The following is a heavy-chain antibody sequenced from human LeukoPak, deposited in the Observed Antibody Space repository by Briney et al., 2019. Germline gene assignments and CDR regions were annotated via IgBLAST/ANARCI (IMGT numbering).Heavy chain of an antibody. Sequence: GGSLRLSCAASGFTFSNYGMHWVRQAPGKGLEWVCFIRFDATNKYYADSVKGRFTISRDNSNNTLYLQLNNVRTEDTATYFCAKEQYPGYFDFWGQGTLVTVSA. CDR3: AKEQYPGYFDF. CDR1: GFTFSNYG. J-gene: IGHJ4*02. CDR2: IRFDATNK. D-gene: IGHD1-14*01. V-gene: IGHV3-30*02.